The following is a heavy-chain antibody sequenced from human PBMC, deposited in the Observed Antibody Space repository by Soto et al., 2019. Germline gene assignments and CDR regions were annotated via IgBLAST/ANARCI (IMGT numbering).Heavy chain of an antibody. V-gene: IGHV1-18*01. CDR2: FSDYNGNT. D-gene: IGHD6-13*01. Sequence: QVQLVQSGAELKKPGASVKISCKASGYTFSDYIITWVRQAPGQGLEWMGWFSDYNGNTNYAQKFLGRASMTTDTSTSTAYLELKSLTSDDTAVYYCARDSLTYSSPFDYWGQGTLITVSS. CDR1: GYTFSDYI. J-gene: IGHJ4*01. CDR3: ARDSLTYSSPFDY.